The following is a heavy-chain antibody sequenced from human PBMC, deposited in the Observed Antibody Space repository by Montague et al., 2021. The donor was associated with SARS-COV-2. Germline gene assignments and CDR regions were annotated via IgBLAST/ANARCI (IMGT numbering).Heavy chain of an antibody. CDR3: ARGTEVGAFDY. CDR2: IYYNGRT. J-gene: IGHJ4*02. V-gene: IGHV4-59*01. Sequence: SETLSLTCTVSGGSINGYYWTWVRQLPGKGLQWIAHIYYNGRTSYIPSLKSRLSVSLDKAKYQFSLELTSVTAADTARYFCARGTEVGAFDYWGQGALVSVSS. D-gene: IGHD1-26*01. CDR1: GGSINGYY.